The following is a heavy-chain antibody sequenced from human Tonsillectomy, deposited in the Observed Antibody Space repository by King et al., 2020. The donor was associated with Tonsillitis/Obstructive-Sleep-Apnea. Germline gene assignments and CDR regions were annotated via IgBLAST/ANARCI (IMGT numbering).Heavy chain of an antibody. CDR2: ISDSGST. J-gene: IGHJ5*02. D-gene: IGHD1-7*01. CDR3: ARGRWDITGTQFDP. CDR1: GGSISSHY. Sequence: VQLQESGPGLVKLSGTLSLTCTVSGGSISSHYWGWIRQPPGKGLEWIGHISDSGSTNSNPSLKSRVTISVDTSKNQFSLKLTSVTAADTAVYYCARGRWDITGTQFDPWGQGTLVTVSS. V-gene: IGHV4-59*11.